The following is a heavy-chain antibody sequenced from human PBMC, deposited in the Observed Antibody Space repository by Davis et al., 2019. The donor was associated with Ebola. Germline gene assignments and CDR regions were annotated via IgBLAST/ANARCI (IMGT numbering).Heavy chain of an antibody. CDR2: ISYDGNNE. CDR3: AKDIRPSFRGDPPYYYYYGMDV. CDR1: GFTISTYA. J-gene: IGHJ6*04. V-gene: IGHV3-30-3*01. D-gene: IGHD3-10*01. Sequence: GGSLRLSCAASGFTISTYAMHWVRQAPGKGLEWVAFISYDGNNEMYADSVKGRFTISRDNAKNSLYLQMNSLRAEDTALYYCAKDIRPSFRGDPPYYYYYGMDVWGKGTTVTVSS.